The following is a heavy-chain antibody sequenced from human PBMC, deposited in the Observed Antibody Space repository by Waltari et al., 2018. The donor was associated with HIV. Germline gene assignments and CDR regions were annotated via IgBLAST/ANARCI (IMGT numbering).Heavy chain of an antibody. V-gene: IGHV5-51*01. Sequence: EVQLVQSGAEVKKPGESLKISCKGSGYSFTTYRSGWVRQMPGKGLEWMGIINPGNSVTRSSPSVQGQVTSSVDKSVTTAFLQWSSLKASDTAMYYCARHRYFQHWGQGTLVTVYS. CDR1: GYSFTTYR. CDR2: INPGNSVT. CDR3: ARHRYFQH. J-gene: IGHJ1*01.